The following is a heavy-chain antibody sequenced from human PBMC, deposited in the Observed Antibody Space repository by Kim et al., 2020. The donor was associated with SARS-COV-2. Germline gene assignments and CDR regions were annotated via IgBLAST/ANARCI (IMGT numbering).Heavy chain of an antibody. CDR1: GFTFSSYA. CDR2: ISGSGGST. J-gene: IGHJ3*02. CDR3: AKSLGYCSSTSCYTDDAFDI. D-gene: IGHD2-2*01. V-gene: IGHV3-23*01. Sequence: GGSLRLSCAASGFTFSSYAMSWVRQAPGKGLEWVSAISGSGGSTYYADSVKGRFTISRDNSKNTLYLQMNSLRAEDTAVYYCAKSLGYCSSTSCYTDDAFDIWGQGTMVTVSS.